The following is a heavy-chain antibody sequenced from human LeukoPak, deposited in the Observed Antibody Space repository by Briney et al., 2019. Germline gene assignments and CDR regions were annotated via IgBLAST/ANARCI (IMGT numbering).Heavy chain of an antibody. CDR1: GYKFISYW. J-gene: IGHJ4*02. Sequence: GESLKISCQASGYKFISYWIGWVRQMPGKGLEWMGIIYPDDSDTRYSPSFQGQVTISADKSISTAYLQWSSLKASDTAMYYCARLGRWLQSDFDYWGQGTLVTVSS. CDR2: IYPDDSDT. CDR3: ARLGRWLQSDFDY. V-gene: IGHV5-51*01. D-gene: IGHD5-24*01.